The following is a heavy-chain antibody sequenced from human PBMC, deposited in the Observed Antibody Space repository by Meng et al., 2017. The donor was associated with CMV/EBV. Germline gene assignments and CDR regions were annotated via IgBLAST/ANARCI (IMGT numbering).Heavy chain of an antibody. D-gene: IGHD2-2*01. CDR2: INHSGST. CDR1: GGSFSGYY. CDR3: ARGDIVVVPGAHYYYYGMDV. J-gene: IGHJ6*02. V-gene: IGHV4-34*01. Sequence: SETLPLTCAVYGGSFSGYYLSWIRQPPGKGLEWIGEINHSGSTNYNPSLKSRVTISVDTSKNQFSLKLSSVTAADTAVYYCARGDIVVVPGAHYYYYGMDVWGQGTTVTVSS.